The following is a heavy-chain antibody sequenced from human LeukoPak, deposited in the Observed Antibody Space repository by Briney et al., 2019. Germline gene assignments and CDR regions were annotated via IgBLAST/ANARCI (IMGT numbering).Heavy chain of an antibody. Sequence: GESLKISCKGSGYSFTSYWIGWVRQMPGKGLEWMGIIYPGDSDTRYSPSFQGQVTISADKSISTAYLQWSGLKASDTAMYYCARQAYDSSGYYYFDYWGQGTLVTVSS. V-gene: IGHV5-51*01. CDR3: ARQAYDSSGYYYFDY. J-gene: IGHJ4*02. CDR1: GYSFTSYW. CDR2: IYPGDSDT. D-gene: IGHD3-22*01.